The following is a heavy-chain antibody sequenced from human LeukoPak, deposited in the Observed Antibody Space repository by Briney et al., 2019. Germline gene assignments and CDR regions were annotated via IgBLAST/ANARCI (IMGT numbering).Heavy chain of an antibody. D-gene: IGHD1-26*01. CDR2: ISYTGST. CDR1: GGSVSSSSFY. J-gene: IGHJ4*02. CDR3: ARRLVSRSYYFDY. Sequence: SETLSLTCTVSGGSVSSSSFYWGWIRQAPGKRLEWIGSISYTGSTYYNPSLKSRVTISVDTSKNHFSLRLTSVTAADTAVYYCARRLVSRSYYFDYWGQGTLVSVSS. V-gene: IGHV4-39*01.